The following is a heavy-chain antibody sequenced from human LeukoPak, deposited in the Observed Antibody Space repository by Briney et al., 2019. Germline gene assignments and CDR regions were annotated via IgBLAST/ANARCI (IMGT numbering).Heavy chain of an antibody. V-gene: IGHV3-30*03. Sequence: PGRSLRLSCAASGFTFSSYGMHWVRQAPGKGLEWVAVISYDGSNKYYADSVKGRFTISRDNSKNTLYLQMNSLRAEDTAVYYCARGIVGALPDAFDIWGQGTMVTVSS. CDR3: ARGIVGALPDAFDI. CDR2: ISYDGSNK. D-gene: IGHD1-26*01. CDR1: GFTFSSYG. J-gene: IGHJ3*02.